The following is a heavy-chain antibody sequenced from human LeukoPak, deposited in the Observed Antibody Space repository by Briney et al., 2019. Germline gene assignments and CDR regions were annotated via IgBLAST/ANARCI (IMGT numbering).Heavy chain of an antibody. CDR1: GYTFTSYG. V-gene: IGHV1-18*01. J-gene: IGHJ4*02. CDR3: ARAIRDSSSWYVPIELDY. CDR2: ISAYNGNT. Sequence: GASVKVSCKASGYTFTSYGISWVRQAPGQGLEWMGWISAYNGNTNYAQKLQGRVTMTTDTSTSTAYMELRSLRSDDTAVYYCARAIRDSSSWYVPIELDYWGQGTLVTVSS. D-gene: IGHD6-13*01.